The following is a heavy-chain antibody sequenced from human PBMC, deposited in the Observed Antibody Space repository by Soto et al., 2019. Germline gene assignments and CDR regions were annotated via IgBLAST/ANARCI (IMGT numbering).Heavy chain of an antibody. J-gene: IGHJ4*02. CDR1: GYTFTGYY. Sequence: ASVKVSCKASGYTFTGYYMHWVRQAPGQGLEWMGWINPNSGGTNYAQKFQGWVTMTRDTSISTAYMELSRLGSDDTAVYYCARSVVGYCSSTSCCRGITGTLPLAYWGQGTLVTVSS. D-gene: IGHD2-2*01. CDR3: ARSVVGYCSSTSCCRGITGTLPLAY. CDR2: INPNSGGT. V-gene: IGHV1-2*04.